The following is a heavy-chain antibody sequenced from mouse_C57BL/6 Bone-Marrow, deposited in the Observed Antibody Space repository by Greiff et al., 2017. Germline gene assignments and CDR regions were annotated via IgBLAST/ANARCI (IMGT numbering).Heavy chain of an antibody. Sequence: QVQLQQSGAELMKPGASVKLSCQATGYTFTGYWIAWVKQRPGHGLEWIGEILPGSGSTDYNEKLKGKATFTSDTSSNTAYMQLSSLTSEDSAIYDCARRPYYGSSYFAYWGQGTLVTVSA. V-gene: IGHV1-9*01. CDR3: ARRPYYGSSYFAY. D-gene: IGHD1-1*01. CDR2: ILPGSGST. J-gene: IGHJ3*01. CDR1: GYTFTGYW.